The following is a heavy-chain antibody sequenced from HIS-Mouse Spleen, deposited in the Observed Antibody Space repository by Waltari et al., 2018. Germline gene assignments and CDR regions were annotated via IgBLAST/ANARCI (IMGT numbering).Heavy chain of an antibody. J-gene: IGHJ2*01. CDR2: IYYSGST. CDR3: AREIPYSSSWYDWYFDL. D-gene: IGHD6-13*01. V-gene: IGHV4-39*07. Sequence: QLQLQESGPGLVKPSETLSLTCNVSGGSISNSRYHWVWIRQPPGKGLEWIGSIYYSGSTYYNPSLKSRVTISVDTSKNQFSLKLSSVTAADTAVYYCAREIPYSSSWYDWYFDLWGRGTLVTVSS. CDR1: GGSISNSRYH.